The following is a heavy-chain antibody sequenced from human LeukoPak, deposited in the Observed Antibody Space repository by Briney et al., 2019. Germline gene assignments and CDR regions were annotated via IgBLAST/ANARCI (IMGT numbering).Heavy chain of an antibody. Sequence: PGGSLRLSCAASGFTFSSYAMHWVRQAPGKGLEWVAVISYDGSNKYYADSVKGRFTISRDNSKNTLYLQMNSLRAEDTAVYYCGREGGEYYYGMDVWGQGTTVTVS. CDR3: GREGGEYYYGMDV. CDR2: ISYDGSNK. CDR1: GFTFSSYA. D-gene: IGHD2-21*01. V-gene: IGHV3-30-3*01. J-gene: IGHJ6*02.